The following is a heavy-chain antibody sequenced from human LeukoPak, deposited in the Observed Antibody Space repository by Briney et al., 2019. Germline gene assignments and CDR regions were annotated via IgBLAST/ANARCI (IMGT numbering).Heavy chain of an antibody. CDR2: INAGNGNT. J-gene: IGHJ5*02. D-gene: IGHD3-3*01. Sequence: AASVKVSCKASGYTFTSYAMHWVRQAPGQRLEWMGWINAGNGNTKYSQKFQGRVTITRDTSASTAYMELSSLRSEDTAVYYCARGPAPYYDFWGGYFWLDGNWFDPWGQGTLVTVSS. CDR3: ARGPAPYYDFWGGYFWLDGNWFDP. CDR1: GYTFTSYA. V-gene: IGHV1-3*01.